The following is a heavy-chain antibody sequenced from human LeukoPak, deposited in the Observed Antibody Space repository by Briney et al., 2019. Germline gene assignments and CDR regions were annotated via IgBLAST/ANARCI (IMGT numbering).Heavy chain of an antibody. CDR3: AVVWFGESLPYYFDY. D-gene: IGHD3-10*01. CDR1: GYTFTSYG. Sequence: PVASVKVSCKASGYTFTSYGISWVRQAPGQGLEWMGWISTYNGNTNYAQKLQGRVTMTTDTCTSTAYMELRSLRSDDTAVYYCAVVWFGESLPYYFDYWGQGTLVTVSS. J-gene: IGHJ4*02. CDR2: ISTYNGNT. V-gene: IGHV1-18*01.